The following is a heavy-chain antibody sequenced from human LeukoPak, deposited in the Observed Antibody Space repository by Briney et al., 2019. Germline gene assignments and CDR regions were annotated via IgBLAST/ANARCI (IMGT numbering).Heavy chain of an antibody. D-gene: IGHD6-19*01. V-gene: IGHV3-30*18. J-gene: IGHJ4*02. Sequence: GRSLRLSCAASGFTFSSYGMHWVRQAPGKGLEWVAVISYDGSNKYYAGSVKGRFTISRDNSKNTLYLQMNSLRAEDTAVYYCAKDGASVAGSAFDYWGQGTLVTVSS. CDR1: GFTFSSYG. CDR3: AKDGASVAGSAFDY. CDR2: ISYDGSNK.